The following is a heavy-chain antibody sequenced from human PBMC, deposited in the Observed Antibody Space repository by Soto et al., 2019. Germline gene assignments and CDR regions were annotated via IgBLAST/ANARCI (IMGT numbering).Heavy chain of an antibody. CDR3: ARGVPVGAIGRVYFDS. D-gene: IGHD1-26*01. V-gene: IGHV3-53*01. CDR1: GFSISDNY. CDR2: LYSGGTAT. Sequence: GGSLRLSCAASGFSISDNYMTWVRQAPGKGLEWVSVLYSGGTATSYADSVKGRFTVSRDTSKNTLSLQLDSLRAEDTAVYYCARGVPVGAIGRVYFDSWGQGTPVTVSS. J-gene: IGHJ4*02.